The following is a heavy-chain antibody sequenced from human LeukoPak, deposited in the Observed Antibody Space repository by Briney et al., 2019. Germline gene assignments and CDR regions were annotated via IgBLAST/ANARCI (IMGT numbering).Heavy chain of an antibody. CDR2: INTNTGNP. CDR3: ASFDGGDEQISDAFDI. D-gene: IGHD2-21*02. Sequence: ASVKVSCKASGYTFTSYAMNWVRQAPGHGLEWMGWINTNTGNPTYAQGFTGRFVFSLDPSVSTAYLQISSLKAKDTAVYYCASFDGGDEQISDAFDIWGQGTMVTVSS. V-gene: IGHV7-4-1*02. CDR1: GYTFTSYA. J-gene: IGHJ3*02.